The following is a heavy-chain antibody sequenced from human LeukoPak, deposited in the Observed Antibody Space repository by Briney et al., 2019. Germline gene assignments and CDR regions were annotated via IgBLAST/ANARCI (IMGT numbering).Heavy chain of an antibody. CDR1: GGSISNYY. V-gene: IGHV4-59*05. CDR3: ARRGTRARGNTIFAWFDP. Sequence: SETLSLTCTVSGGSISNYYWSWIRQPPGKGLEWIGSIYYSGSTYYNPSLKSRVTISVDTSKNQFSLKLSSVTAADTAVYYCARRGTRARGNTIFAWFDPWGQGTLVTVSS. CDR2: IYYSGST. D-gene: IGHD3-3*01. J-gene: IGHJ5*02.